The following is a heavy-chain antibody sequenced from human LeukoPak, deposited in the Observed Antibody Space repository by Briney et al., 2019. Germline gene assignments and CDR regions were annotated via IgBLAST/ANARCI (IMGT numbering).Heavy chain of an antibody. CDR3: ARDSQVHLYLDY. CDR2: INPNSGGT. V-gene: IGHV1-2*02. CDR1: GYTFTGYY. Sequence: ASVKVSCKASGYTFTGYYMHWVRQAPGQGLEWMGWINPNSGGTNYAQKFQGRVTMTTDTSIKTVYMELSRLRSDDTAVYFCARDSQVHLYLDYWGQGTLATVSP. J-gene: IGHJ4*02.